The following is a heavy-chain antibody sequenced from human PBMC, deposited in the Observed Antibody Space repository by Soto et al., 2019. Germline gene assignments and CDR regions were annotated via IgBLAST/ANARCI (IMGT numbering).Heavy chain of an antibody. CDR3: ARPGNPFPGVIGRNWFDP. D-gene: IGHD3-10*01. CDR1: GYSCTSYW. CDR2: IYTTDSDP. Sequence: GESLKISCKGSGYSCTSYWIGLVRQMPGKGLECIFIIYTTDSDPSHNPRFQGQVNTSADKSIRTAYLQWGSVKASDTSMYYCARPGNPFPGVIGRNWFDPWGQGILVTVSS. J-gene: IGHJ5*02. V-gene: IGHV5-51*01.